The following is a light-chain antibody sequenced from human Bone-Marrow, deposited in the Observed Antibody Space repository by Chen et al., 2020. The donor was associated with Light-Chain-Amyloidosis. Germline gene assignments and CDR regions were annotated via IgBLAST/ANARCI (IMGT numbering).Light chain of an antibody. CDR2: GSS. CDR1: QTISSNY. CDR3: QQYGTSPLT. J-gene: IGKJ4*01. V-gene: IGKV3-20*01. Sequence: EIVLTQSPGTLSLSPGEGANLSCRASQTISSNYLPWYQQKFGQAPRLLIYGSSSRATGIPDMFTGSGYGTDFTLTINRLEPEDFAMDYCQQYGTSPLTFGGGTKVEIK.